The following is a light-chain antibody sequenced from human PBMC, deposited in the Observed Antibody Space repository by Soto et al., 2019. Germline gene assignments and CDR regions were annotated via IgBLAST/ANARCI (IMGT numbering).Light chain of an antibody. V-gene: IGLV2-23*01. CDR1: SSDVGSYNL. CDR2: EGS. J-gene: IGLJ2*01. CDR3: CSYSVITTVV. Sequence: QSALTQPASVSGSPGQSITNSCTGTSSDVGSYNLVSWYQQHPGKAPKLIIYEGSKRPSGVSNRFSGSKSGNTASLTISGLQAEDEADYYCCSYSVITTVVFGGGTKLTVL.